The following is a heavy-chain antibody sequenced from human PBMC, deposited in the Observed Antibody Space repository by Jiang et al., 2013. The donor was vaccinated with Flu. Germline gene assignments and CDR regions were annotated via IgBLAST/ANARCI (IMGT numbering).Heavy chain of an antibody. CDR2: IIPILGIA. D-gene: IGHD2-2*01. V-gene: IGHV1-69*10. CDR1: GTFSSYA. Sequence: GTFSSYAISWVRQAPGQGLEWMGGIIPILGIANYAQKFQGRVTITADKSTSTAYMELSSLRSEDTAVYYCARRQGYCSSTSCYEGDAFDIWGQGTMVTVSS. CDR3: ARRQGYCSSTSCYEGDAFDI. J-gene: IGHJ3*02.